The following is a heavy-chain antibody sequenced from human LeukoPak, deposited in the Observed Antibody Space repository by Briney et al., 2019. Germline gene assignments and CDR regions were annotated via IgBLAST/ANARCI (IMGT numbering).Heavy chain of an antibody. CDR3: ARSGRGLATRFDP. V-gene: IGHV4-59*06. CDR2: IYYSGST. D-gene: IGHD1-26*01. CDR1: GGSISSYY. J-gene: IGHJ5*02. Sequence: SETLSLTCTVSGGSISSYYWSWIRQAPGKGLEWIGYIYYSGSTYYNPSLKSRVTISVDTSKNQFSLKLSSVTAADTAVYYCARSGRGLATRFDPWGQGILVTVSS.